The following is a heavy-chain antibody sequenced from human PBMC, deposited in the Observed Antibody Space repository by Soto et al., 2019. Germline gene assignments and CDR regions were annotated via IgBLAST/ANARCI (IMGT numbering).Heavy chain of an antibody. CDR3: ARDTTYYFGY. D-gene: IGHD1-1*01. V-gene: IGHV1-18*01. CDR1: GYTFTSYG. CDR2: RNANKGNT. J-gene: IGHJ4*02. Sequence: ASLKVSWNGSGYTFTSYGISWARQAHGGGIERMGGRNANKGNTSQAQDLKNEVTMTTDTATMTAYKKLMSLRTDATAMYYCARDTTYYFGYWGQGSQLTVSS.